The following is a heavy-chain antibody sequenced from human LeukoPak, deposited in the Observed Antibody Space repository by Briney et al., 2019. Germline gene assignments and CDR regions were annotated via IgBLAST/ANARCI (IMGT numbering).Heavy chain of an antibody. CDR1: GGSFSGYY. CDR3: ARGDIVVVPAAMVNYYYYYMDV. V-gene: IGHV4-34*01. CDR2: INHSGST. D-gene: IGHD2-2*01. Sequence: SETLSLTCAAYGGSFSGYYWSWIRQPPGKGLEWIGEINHSGSTNYNPSLKSRVTISIDTSKNQFSLKLSSVTAADTAVYYCARGDIVVVPAAMVNYYYYYMDVWGKGTTVTVSS. J-gene: IGHJ6*03.